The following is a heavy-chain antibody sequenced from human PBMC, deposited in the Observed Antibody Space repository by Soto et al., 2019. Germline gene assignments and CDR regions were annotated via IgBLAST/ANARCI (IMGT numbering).Heavy chain of an antibody. CDR1: GFSFGTYL. CDR2: ISGSGGST. J-gene: IGHJ5*02. CDR3: AKDPPSIAVAGTMNWFDP. V-gene: IGHV3-23*01. D-gene: IGHD6-19*01. Sequence: PGGSLRLSCNASGFSFGTYLMTWVRQAPGKGLEWVSAISGSGGSTYYADSVKGRFTISRDNSKNTLYLQMNSLRAEDTAVYYCAKDPPSIAVAGTMNWFDPWGQGTLVTVSS.